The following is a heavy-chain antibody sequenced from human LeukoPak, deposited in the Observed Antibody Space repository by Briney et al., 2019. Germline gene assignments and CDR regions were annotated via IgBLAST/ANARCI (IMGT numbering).Heavy chain of an antibody. CDR3: ARSPPYDSSGHTYWFDP. D-gene: IGHD3-22*01. V-gene: IGHV4-59*01. CDR2: IYYSGST. Sequence: SETLSLTCTVSGGSISSYYWSWIRQPPGKGLEWIGYIYYSGSTNYNPSLKSRVTISVDTSKNQFSLKLSSVTAADTAVYYCARSPPYDSSGHTYWFDPWGQGTLVTVSS. J-gene: IGHJ5*02. CDR1: GGSISSYY.